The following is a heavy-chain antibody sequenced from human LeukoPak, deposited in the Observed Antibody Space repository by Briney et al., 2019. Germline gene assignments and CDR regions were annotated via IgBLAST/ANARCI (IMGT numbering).Heavy chain of an antibody. CDR2: IYYSGST. J-gene: IGHJ4*02. Sequence: KPSQTLSLTCTVSGGSISSGGYYWSWVRQQRGEGLEWIVYIYYSGSTYYNPSLKSRVTISVDTSKNQFSLKLSSVTAADTAVYYCARVGGYSYGTFGNLDYWGQGTLVTVSS. D-gene: IGHD5-18*01. CDR1: GGSISSGGYY. V-gene: IGHV4-31*03. CDR3: ARVGGYSYGTFGNLDY.